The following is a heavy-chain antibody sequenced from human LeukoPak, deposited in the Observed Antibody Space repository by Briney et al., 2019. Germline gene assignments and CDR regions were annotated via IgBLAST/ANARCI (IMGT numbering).Heavy chain of an antibody. V-gene: IGHV3-30*18. CDR2: ISYDGSNK. CDR1: GFTFSSYG. CDR3: AKDDSSGYVIDY. Sequence: GGSLRLSCAASGFTFSSYGMHWVRQAPGRGLEWVAVISYDGSNKYYADSVKGRFTISRDNSKNTPYLQMNSLRAEDTAVYYCAKDDSSGYVIDYWGQGTLVTVSS. D-gene: IGHD3-22*01. J-gene: IGHJ4*02.